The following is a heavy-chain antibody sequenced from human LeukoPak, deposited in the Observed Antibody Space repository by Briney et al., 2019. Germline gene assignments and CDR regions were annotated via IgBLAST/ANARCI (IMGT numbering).Heavy chain of an antibody. CDR2: IYYSGST. CDR1: GGSISSGDYY. Sequence: ESSETLSLTCTVSGGSISSGDYYWSWLRQPPGKGLEWIGYIYYSGSTYYNPSLKNRVTILVDTSKNQFSLKLSSVTAADTAVYYCARGPNYVWGSYQYFDYWGQGTLVTVSS. V-gene: IGHV4-30-4*01. D-gene: IGHD3-16*02. J-gene: IGHJ4*02. CDR3: ARGPNYVWGSYQYFDY.